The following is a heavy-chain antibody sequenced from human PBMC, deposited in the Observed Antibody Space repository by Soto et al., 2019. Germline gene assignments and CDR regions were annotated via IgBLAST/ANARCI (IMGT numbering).Heavy chain of an antibody. CDR1: GYSFASQW. J-gene: IGHJ5*02. Sequence: ESLTISVTSSGYSFASQWISWVRQMPGKGLEWMGTLDPTDSYINYSPSFQGHVTMSADKSTNTAYLQWSSLKASDTAMYYCARHYRTSGFDPWGQGTLVTVSS. D-gene: IGHD3-10*01. V-gene: IGHV5-10-1*01. CDR2: LDPTDSYI. CDR3: ARHYRTSGFDP.